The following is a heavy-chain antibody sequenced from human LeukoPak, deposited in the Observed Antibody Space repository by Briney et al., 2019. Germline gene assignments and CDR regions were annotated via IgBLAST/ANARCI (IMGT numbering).Heavy chain of an antibody. Sequence: ASVKVSCKASGYTFTSYDINWVRQATGQGLEWMGWMNPNSGNTGYAQKFQGRVTITRNTSISTAYMELSSLRSEDTAVYYCARDPLFGGGDWEYYYYYYMDVWGKGTTVTVSS. CDR1: GYTFTSYD. V-gene: IGHV1-8*03. CDR3: ARDPLFGGGDWEYYYYYYMDV. D-gene: IGHD2-21*01. CDR2: MNPNSGNT. J-gene: IGHJ6*03.